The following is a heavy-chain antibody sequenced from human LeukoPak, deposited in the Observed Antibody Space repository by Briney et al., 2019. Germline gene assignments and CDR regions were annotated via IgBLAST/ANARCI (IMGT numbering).Heavy chain of an antibody. CDR2: IFYGGSS. D-gene: IGHD3-16*01. V-gene: IGHV4-39*07. J-gene: IGHJ5*02. CDR1: GASISSSTYY. Sequence: SETLSLTCTVSGASISSSTYYWGWIRQPPGKGLEWIGSIFYGGSSYYNPSLKSRGTMSVDTTENQVSLKLSSVTAADTAVYYCAGDERRGSYGHWFDPWGQGTLVTVSS. CDR3: AGDERRGSYGHWFDP.